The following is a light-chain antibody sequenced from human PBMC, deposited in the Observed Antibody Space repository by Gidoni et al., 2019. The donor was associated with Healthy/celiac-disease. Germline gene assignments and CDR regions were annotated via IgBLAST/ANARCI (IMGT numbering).Light chain of an antibody. J-gene: IGKJ4*01. CDR2: GAS. CDR3: QQYGSSPLT. Sequence: EIVLTQSPGTLSLSPGARATLSCRASQSVNSSYLAWYQQKPGQAPRLLIYGASSRATGIPDRLSGSGSGTDFTLTISRLEPEDFAVYYCQQYGSSPLTFGGGTKVEIK. CDR1: QSVNSSY. V-gene: IGKV3-20*01.